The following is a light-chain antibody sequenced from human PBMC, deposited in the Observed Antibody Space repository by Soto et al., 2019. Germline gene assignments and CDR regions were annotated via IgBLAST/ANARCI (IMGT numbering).Light chain of an antibody. CDR3: SSYTGSSTVV. CDR1: TSDVGAYNL. J-gene: IGLJ2*01. Sequence: QSVLTQPASVSGSPGQSITISCTGSTSDVGAYNLVSWYQQHPGTAPKVLIYDVSNRPSGISYRFSGSKSGITASLTISGLQAEDEADYYCSSYTGSSTVVFGGGTTLTVL. CDR2: DVS. V-gene: IGLV2-14*01.